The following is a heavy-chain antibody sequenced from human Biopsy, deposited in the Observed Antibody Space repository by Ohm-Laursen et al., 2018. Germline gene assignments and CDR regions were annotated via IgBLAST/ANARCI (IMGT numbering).Heavy chain of an antibody. V-gene: IGHV3-21*01. Sequence: SLRLSCAASGFTFSGFSMNWVRQAPGKGLEWVSSISASGNHIYYTDSVKGRFTVSRDNGKNSVYLQMNSLRVEETAVYYCARDGEAKYCKHGVCPSDFWGQGTLVTVSS. CDR1: GFTFSGFS. J-gene: IGHJ4*02. CDR2: ISASGNHI. CDR3: ARDGEAKYCKHGVCPSDF. D-gene: IGHD2-8*01.